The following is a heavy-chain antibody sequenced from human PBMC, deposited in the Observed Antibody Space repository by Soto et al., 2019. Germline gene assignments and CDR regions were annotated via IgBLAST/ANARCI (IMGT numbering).Heavy chain of an antibody. Sequence: GASVKVSCKASGYTFTSNGISWVRQAPGQGLEWMGWISAYNGNTNYAQKLQGRVTMTTDTSTSTAYMELRSLRSDDTAVYYCARALTTVTTSWFDPWGQGTLVTVSS. CDR3: ARALTTVTTSWFDP. V-gene: IGHV1-18*01. J-gene: IGHJ5*02. CDR2: ISAYNGNT. CDR1: GYTFTSNG. D-gene: IGHD4-17*01.